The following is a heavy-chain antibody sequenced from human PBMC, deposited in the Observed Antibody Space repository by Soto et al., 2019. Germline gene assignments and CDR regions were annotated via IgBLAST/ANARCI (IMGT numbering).Heavy chain of an antibody. CDR3: ARYSGKYQGPIDY. CDR2: ISYDGSNK. Sequence: QVQLVESGGGVVQPGRSLRLSCAASGFTFSHYGIHWVRQAPGKGLEWLAVISYDGSNKHYADSVKGRFTVSRDNSKNPLYLQMNSLRAEETAVYFCARYSGKYQGPIDYWGQGTLVTVSS. V-gene: IGHV3-30*03. CDR1: GFTFSHYG. D-gene: IGHD1-26*01. J-gene: IGHJ4*02.